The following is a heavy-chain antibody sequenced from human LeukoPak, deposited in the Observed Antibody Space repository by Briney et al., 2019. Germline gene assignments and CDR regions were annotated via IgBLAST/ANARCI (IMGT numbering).Heavy chain of an antibody. J-gene: IGHJ2*01. D-gene: IGHD1-14*01. V-gene: IGHV4-59*01. CDR2: VLFSGSH. Sequence: SSETLSLTCNISGASISEYYWGWVRQSPVKGLEWIACVLFSGSHHYSPSLRSRVAISVDTSKTQFSLNLTSVTTADTAVYYCARTGRRGYFDLWGRGTLVSVSS. CDR3: ARTGRRGYFDL. CDR1: GASISEYY.